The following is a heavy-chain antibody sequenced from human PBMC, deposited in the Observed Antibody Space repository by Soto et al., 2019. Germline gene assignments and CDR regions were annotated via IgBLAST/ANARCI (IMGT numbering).Heavy chain of an antibody. CDR3: ARHVGDIVGGSVFWFDP. Sequence: QLQLQESGPGLVKPSETLSLTCTVSGGSISSSSYYWGWIRQPPGKGLEGIGSIYYSGSTYYNPSLKSRVTISVDTSKNQFSLKLSSVTAADTAVYYCARHVGDIVGGSVFWFDPWGQGTLVTVSS. D-gene: IGHD2-15*01. CDR1: GGSISSSSYY. CDR2: IYYSGST. V-gene: IGHV4-39*01. J-gene: IGHJ5*02.